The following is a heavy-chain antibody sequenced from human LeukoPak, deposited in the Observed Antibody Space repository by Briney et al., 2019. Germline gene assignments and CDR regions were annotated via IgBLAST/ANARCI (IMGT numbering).Heavy chain of an antibody. D-gene: IGHD3-22*01. CDR1: GGSISSYY. V-gene: IGHV4-59*01. Sequence: PSETLSLTCTVSGGSISSYYWSWIRQPPGKGLEWIGYIYYSGSTKYNPSLKSRVTISVDASKTQFSLKLNSVTAADTAVYYCARADSSGYYNFDYWGQGTLVTVSS. CDR3: ARADSSGYYNFDY. CDR2: IYYSGST. J-gene: IGHJ4*02.